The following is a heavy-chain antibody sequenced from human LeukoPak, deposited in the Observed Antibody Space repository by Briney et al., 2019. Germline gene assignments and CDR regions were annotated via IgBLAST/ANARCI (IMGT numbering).Heavy chain of an antibody. CDR2: ISGSGGSL. V-gene: IGHV3-23*01. D-gene: IGHD6-6*01. J-gene: IGHJ4*02. CDR3: AKREAIPWSIAAPPGVLAFDY. CDR1: GFTFSSYA. Sequence: GGXLRLSCAASGFTFSSYAMSWVRQAQGKGLEWVSAISGSGGSLYLAPSVKGRFTISRHNSKNTLYLQINSLRAEDTAVYYCAKREAIPWSIAAPPGVLAFDYWGQGTLVTVSS.